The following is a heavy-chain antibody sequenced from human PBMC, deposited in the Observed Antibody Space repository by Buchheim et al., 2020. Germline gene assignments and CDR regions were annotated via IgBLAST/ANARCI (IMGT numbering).Heavy chain of an antibody. CDR3: ARGERWLQLLNPPRSEFDP. CDR2: ISSSSSTI. V-gene: IGHV3-48*01. D-gene: IGHD5-24*01. CDR1: GFTFSSYS. Sequence: EVQLVESGGGLVQPGGSLRLSCAASGFTFSSYSMNWVRQAPGKGLEWVSYISSSSSTIYYADSVKGRFTISRDNAKNSLYLHMNSLRAEDTAVYYCARGERWLQLLNPPRSEFDPWGQGTL. J-gene: IGHJ5*02.